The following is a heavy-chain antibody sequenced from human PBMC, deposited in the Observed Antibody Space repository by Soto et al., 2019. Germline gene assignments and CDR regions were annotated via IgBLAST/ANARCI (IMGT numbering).Heavy chain of an antibody. Sequence: EVQLVQSGAEVKKPGESMKISCKGSGYSFSSYWINWVRQMPGKGLEWMGVIYPGDSDVRYSPSFQGQVTISADKSISTAYLQWSGLKASDTAMYYCARTDYDSGSFDYWGQGSLVTVSS. CDR2: IYPGDSDV. CDR1: GYSFSSYW. CDR3: ARTDYDSGSFDY. V-gene: IGHV5-51*03. J-gene: IGHJ4*02. D-gene: IGHD3-10*01.